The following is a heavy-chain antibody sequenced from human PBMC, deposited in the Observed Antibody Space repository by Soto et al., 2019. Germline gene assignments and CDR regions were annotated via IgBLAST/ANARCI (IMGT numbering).Heavy chain of an antibody. J-gene: IGHJ3*02. D-gene: IGHD2-2*01. V-gene: IGHV4-4*02. CDR3: AREVVVVPAAKLDSLDI. Sequence: SETLSLNCAVSGGSISSSNWWSWVRQPPGKGLEWIGEIYHSGSTNYNPSLKSRVTISVDKSKNQFSLKLSSVTAADTAVYYCAREVVVVPAAKLDSLDIWGQGTMVTVSS. CDR1: GGSISSSNW. CDR2: IYHSGST.